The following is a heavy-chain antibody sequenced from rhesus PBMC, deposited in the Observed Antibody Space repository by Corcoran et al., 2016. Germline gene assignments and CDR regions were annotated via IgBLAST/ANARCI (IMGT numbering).Heavy chain of an antibody. J-gene: IGHJ4*01. CDR2: ITYSGST. D-gene: IGHD6-25*01. CDR3: ARETTAAAATFDY. V-gene: IGHV4-122*02. CDR1: GGSISSGYYY. Sequence: QVQLQESGPGLVKPSETLSLTCAVSGGSISSGYYYWSWIRQPPGKGLEWIGYITYSGSTSYNPSLKSRVTISRDTSKNQFSLKLSSVTAADTAVYYCARETTAAAATFDYWGQGVLVTVSS.